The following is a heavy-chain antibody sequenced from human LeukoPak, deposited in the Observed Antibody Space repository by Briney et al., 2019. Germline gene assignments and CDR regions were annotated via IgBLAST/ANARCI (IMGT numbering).Heavy chain of an antibody. Sequence: GGSLRLSCAASGFTFGDYAMHWVRQAPGKGLEWVSGISWNSGSIGYADSVKGRFTISRDNAKNSLYLQMNSLRAEDTALYHCAKDFGYSSGWHYGMDVWGQGTTVTVSS. CDR2: ISWNSGSI. V-gene: IGHV3-9*01. J-gene: IGHJ6*02. D-gene: IGHD6-19*01. CDR3: AKDFGYSSGWHYGMDV. CDR1: GFTFGDYA.